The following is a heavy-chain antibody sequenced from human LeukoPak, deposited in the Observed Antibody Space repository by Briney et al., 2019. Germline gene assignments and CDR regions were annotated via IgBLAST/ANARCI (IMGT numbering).Heavy chain of an antibody. CDR3: ARDRQQLEGPYYYYYMDV. V-gene: IGHV3-21*01. CDR1: GFTFSSYS. Sequence: PGGSLRLSCAASGFTFSSYSMNWVRQAPGKGLEWVSSISSSSSYIYYADSVKGRFTTSRDNAKNSLYLQMNSLRAEDTAVYYCARDRQQLEGPYYYYYMDVWGKGTTVTISS. D-gene: IGHD6-13*01. J-gene: IGHJ6*03. CDR2: ISSSSSYI.